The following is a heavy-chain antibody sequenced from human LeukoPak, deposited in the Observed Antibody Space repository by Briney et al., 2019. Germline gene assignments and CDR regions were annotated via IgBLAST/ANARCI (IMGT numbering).Heavy chain of an antibody. V-gene: IGHV3-9*01. J-gene: IGHJ5*02. CDR1: GFTFDDYA. Sequence: GRSLRLSCAASGFTFDDYAMHWVRQAPGKGLEWVSGISWNSGSIGYADSVKGRFTISRDNAKNSLYLQMNSLRAEDTALYYCAKAGLRGASPYNWFDPWGQEPWSPSPQ. D-gene: IGHD3-10*01. CDR2: ISWNSGSI. CDR3: AKAGLRGASPYNWFDP.